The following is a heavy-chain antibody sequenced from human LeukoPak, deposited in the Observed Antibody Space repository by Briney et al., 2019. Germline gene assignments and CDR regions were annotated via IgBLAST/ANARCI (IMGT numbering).Heavy chain of an antibody. Sequence: ASVKVSCKVSGYTLTELSMHWVRQAPGKGLEWMGGFVPEDGETIYAQKFQGRVTMTEDTSTDTAYMELSSLRSEDTAVYYCATGRYCSSTSCYARYNWFDPWGQGTLVTVSS. V-gene: IGHV1-24*01. CDR3: ATGRYCSSTSCYARYNWFDP. J-gene: IGHJ5*02. CDR1: GYTLTELS. CDR2: FVPEDGET. D-gene: IGHD2-2*01.